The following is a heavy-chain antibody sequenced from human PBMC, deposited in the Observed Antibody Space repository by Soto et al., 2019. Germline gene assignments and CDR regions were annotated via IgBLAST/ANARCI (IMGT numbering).Heavy chain of an antibody. CDR3: ARDFDIAVAGTGNYYYYYGMDV. D-gene: IGHD6-19*01. J-gene: IGHJ6*02. CDR1: GGSIRSYC. CDR2: IYYSGST. Sequence: SETLSLTCTVFGGSIRSYCWSWIRQPPGKGLEWIGYIYYSGSTNYNPSLKSRVTISVDTSKNQFSLKLSSVTAADTAVYYCARDFDIAVAGTGNYYYYYGMDVWGQGTTVTVPS. V-gene: IGHV4-59*01.